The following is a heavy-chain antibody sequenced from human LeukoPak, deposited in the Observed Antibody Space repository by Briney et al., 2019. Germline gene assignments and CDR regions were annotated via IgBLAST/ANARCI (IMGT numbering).Heavy chain of an antibody. J-gene: IGHJ3*02. CDR3: ARDVKGIAAAGTGAFDI. Sequence: ASVEVSCKASGYTFTSYGISWVRQAPGQGLEWMGWISAYNGNTNYAQKLQGRVTMTTDTSTSTAYMELRSLRSDDTAVYYCARDVKGIAAAGTGAFDIWGQGTMVTVSS. CDR2: ISAYNGNT. CDR1: GYTFTSYG. D-gene: IGHD6-13*01. V-gene: IGHV1-18*04.